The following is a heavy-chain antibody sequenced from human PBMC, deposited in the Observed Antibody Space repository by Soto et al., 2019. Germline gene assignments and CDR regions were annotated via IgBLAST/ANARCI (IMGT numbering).Heavy chain of an antibody. V-gene: IGHV1-18*04. D-gene: IGHD3-9*01. CDR2: ISAYNGNT. CDR3: ARDLFDYAYYFDY. J-gene: IGHJ4*02. CDR1: GYTFTSSG. Sequence: QVQLVQSGAEVKKPGASVKVSCTASGYTFTSSGISWVRQAPVQGLEWMGWISAYNGNTNYAQKLQGRVTRTTDTSTSTAYRELRSLRSDDTAVYYCARDLFDYAYYFDYWCQGTLGTVSS.